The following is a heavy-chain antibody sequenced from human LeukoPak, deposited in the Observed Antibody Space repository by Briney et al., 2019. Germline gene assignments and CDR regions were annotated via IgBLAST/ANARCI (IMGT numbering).Heavy chain of an antibody. V-gene: IGHV1-24*01. CDR1: GYTLTELS. Sequence: GASVKVSCKVSGYTLTELSMHWVRQAPGKGLEWMGGFDPEDGETIYAQKFQGRVTMTEDTSTDTAYMELGSLRSEDTAVYYCATAHCSSTSCYKGDAFDIWGQGTMVTVPS. D-gene: IGHD2-2*02. CDR2: FDPEDGET. J-gene: IGHJ3*02. CDR3: ATAHCSSTSCYKGDAFDI.